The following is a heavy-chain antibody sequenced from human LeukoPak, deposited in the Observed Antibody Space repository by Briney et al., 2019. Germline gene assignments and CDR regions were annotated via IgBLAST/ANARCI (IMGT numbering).Heavy chain of an antibody. J-gene: IGHJ4*02. CDR3: AREYGRFLEWFDY. D-gene: IGHD3-3*01. CDR2: INHSGST. Sequence: SETLSLTCAVYGGSFSGYYWSWIRQPPGKGLEWIGEINHSGSTNYNPSLKSRVTISVDTSRNQFSLKLSSVTAADTAVYYCAREYGRFLEWFDYWGQGTLVTVSS. CDR1: GGSFSGYY. V-gene: IGHV4-34*01.